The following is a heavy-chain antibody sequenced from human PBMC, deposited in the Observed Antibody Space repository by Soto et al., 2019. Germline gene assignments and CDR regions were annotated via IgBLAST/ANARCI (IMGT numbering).Heavy chain of an antibody. Sequence: GGSLRLSCAASGFTFSDYGMHWVRQAPGKGLEWVTTISSDGNDKYYAGSVKGRFTISRDNSENTLDLQMNGLRAEDTAVYYCAKGSFPAHQFLDHWGQGTLVTVSS. CDR3: AKGSFPAHQFLDH. J-gene: IGHJ4*02. D-gene: IGHD2-2*01. V-gene: IGHV3-30*18. CDR2: ISSDGNDK. CDR1: GFTFSDYG.